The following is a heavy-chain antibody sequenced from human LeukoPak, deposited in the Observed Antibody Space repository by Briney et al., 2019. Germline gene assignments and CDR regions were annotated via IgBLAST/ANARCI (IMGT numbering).Heavy chain of an antibody. CDR2: IYYSGST. J-gene: IGHJ4*03. CDR3: VSLRVPGYFDY. CDR1: GGSISSSSYY. V-gene: IGHV4-39*07. D-gene: IGHD3-16*01. Sequence: SETLSLTCTVSGGSISSSSYYWGWIRQPPGKGLEWIGSIYYSGSTYYNPSLKSRVTISVDTSKNQFSLKLSSVTAADTAVFYCVSLRVPGYFDYWGPGNLVTVSS.